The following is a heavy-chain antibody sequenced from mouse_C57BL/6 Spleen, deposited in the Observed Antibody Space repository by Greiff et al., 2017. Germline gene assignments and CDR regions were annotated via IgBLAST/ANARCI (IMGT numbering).Heavy chain of an antibody. Sequence: QVQLQQSGAELVRPGASVKLSCKASGYTFTDYYINWVKQRPGQGLEWIARIYPGSGNTYYNEKFKGKATLTAEKSSSTAYMQLSSLTSEDSAVYFCARETGSYYYAMDYWGQGTSVTVSS. J-gene: IGHJ4*01. D-gene: IGHD4-1*01. CDR1: GYTFTDYY. CDR2: IYPGSGNT. V-gene: IGHV1-76*01. CDR3: ARETGSYYYAMDY.